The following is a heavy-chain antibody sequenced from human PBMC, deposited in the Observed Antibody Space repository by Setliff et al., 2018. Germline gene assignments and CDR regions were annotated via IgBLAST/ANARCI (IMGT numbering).Heavy chain of an antibody. CDR2: ISWNSGSI. CDR3: ARDTTSGWMLTN. J-gene: IGHJ4*02. Sequence: LRLSCAASGFTFDDYAMHWVRQAPGKGLEWVSGISWNSGSIGYADSVKGRFTISRDNAKNSLYLQMNSLSAEDTAVYYCARDTTSGWMLTNWGQGTLVTVSS. D-gene: IGHD6-25*01. V-gene: IGHV3-9*01. CDR1: GFTFDDYA.